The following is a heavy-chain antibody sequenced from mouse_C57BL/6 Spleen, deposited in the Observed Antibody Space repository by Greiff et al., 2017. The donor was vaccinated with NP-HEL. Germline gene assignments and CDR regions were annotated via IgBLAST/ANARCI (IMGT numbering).Heavy chain of an antibody. CDR2: ISYDGSN. CDR1: GYSITSGYY. V-gene: IGHV3-6*01. Sequence: EVKLMESGPGLVKPSQSLSLTCSVTGYSITSGYYWNWIRQFPGNKLEWMGYISYDGSNNYNPSLKNRISITRDTSKNQFFLKLNSVTTEDTATYYCARGGSTGWYFDVWGTGTTVTVSS. D-gene: IGHD1-1*01. CDR3: ARGGSTGWYFDV. J-gene: IGHJ1*03.